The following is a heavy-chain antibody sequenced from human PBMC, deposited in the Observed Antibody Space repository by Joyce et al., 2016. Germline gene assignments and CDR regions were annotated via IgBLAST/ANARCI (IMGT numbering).Heavy chain of an antibody. J-gene: IGHJ3*02. CDR2: ISSSGFTT. CDR1: GLTFNSYG. CDR3: ATGYASSWNAFDI. Sequence: EVQLLESGGGLVQPGGSLRLSCAVSGLTFNSYGMSWVRPAPGKGLEWISVISSSGFTTHYAASVKGRFTISRDNSMHTLDLQVDSVRAEDTAVYYCATGYASSWNAFDIWGQGTMVTVSS. V-gene: IGHV3-23*01. D-gene: IGHD6-13*01.